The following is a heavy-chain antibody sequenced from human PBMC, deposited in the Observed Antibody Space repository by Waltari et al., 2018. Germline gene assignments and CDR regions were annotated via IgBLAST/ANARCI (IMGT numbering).Heavy chain of an antibody. CDR1: GFTFSSYS. CDR3: ARERRVVVAATQCYYYGMDV. J-gene: IGHJ6*02. V-gene: IGHV3-21*01. CDR2: ITTGGAP. Sequence: EVQLVESGGGLVKPGGSLRLSCAASGFTFSSYSMNWVRQAPGKGLEWVAGITTGGAPYDTDSVKGRFTISRDNAKNSLYLQMNSLRAEETAVYYCARERRVVVAATQCYYYGMDVWGQGTTVTVSS. D-gene: IGHD2-15*01.